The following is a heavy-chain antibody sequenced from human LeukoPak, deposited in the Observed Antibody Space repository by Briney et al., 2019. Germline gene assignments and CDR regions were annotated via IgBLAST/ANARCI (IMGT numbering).Heavy chain of an antibody. V-gene: IGHV4-59*01. CDR2: IYYSGRT. CDR1: GGSISSYY. Sequence: PSETLSLTCTVSGGSISSYYWSWIRQPPGKGLEWIGYIYYSGRTNYNPSLKSRVTISVDTSKNQISLKLSFVTAADTAVYYCAREMGSSGYSYGWDAFDIWGQGTMVTVSS. D-gene: IGHD5-18*01. J-gene: IGHJ3*02. CDR3: AREMGSSGYSYGWDAFDI.